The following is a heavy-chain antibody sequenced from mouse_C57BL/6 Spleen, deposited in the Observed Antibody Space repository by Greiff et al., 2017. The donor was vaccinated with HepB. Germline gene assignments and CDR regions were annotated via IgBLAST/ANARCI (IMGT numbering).Heavy chain of an antibody. CDR1: GYTFTEYT. Sequence: QVQLQQSGAELVKPGASVKLSCKASGYTFTEYTIHWVKQRSGQGLEWIGWFYPGSGSIKYNEKFKDKATLTADKSSSTVYMELSRLTSEDSAVYFCARHERGYYDYDGYAMDYWGQGTSVTVSS. V-gene: IGHV1-62-2*01. D-gene: IGHD2-4*01. J-gene: IGHJ4*01. CDR2: FYPGSGSI. CDR3: ARHERGYYDYDGYAMDY.